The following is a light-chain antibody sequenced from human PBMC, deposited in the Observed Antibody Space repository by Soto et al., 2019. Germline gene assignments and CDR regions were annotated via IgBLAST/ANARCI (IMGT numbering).Light chain of an antibody. CDR3: QQHTDWPTIT. Sequence: EIVMTQSPAALSLSRGERATLSCRASQSINSKLAWYQQKPCQAPRLLIYGASTRASGVPARFSGSGSGTDFILTISSLQSEDSAIYYCQQHTDWPTITFGQGTRLEIK. CDR2: GAS. V-gene: IGKV3-15*01. CDR1: QSINSK. J-gene: IGKJ5*01.